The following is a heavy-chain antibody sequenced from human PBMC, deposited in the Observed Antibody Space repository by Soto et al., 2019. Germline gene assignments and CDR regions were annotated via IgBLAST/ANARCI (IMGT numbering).Heavy chain of an antibody. Sequence: EVQLVESGGGLVKPGGSLRLSCAASGFTFTNAWITWVRQAPGKGLEWVGRIKSKTDGGTTDYAAPVKGRFTISRDHSKNTLFLQMNSLKTEDTAVYYCTTGHPIYYVAAHLDYGGQGTLVTVSS. CDR1: GFTFTNAW. V-gene: IGHV3-15*01. J-gene: IGHJ4*02. CDR3: TTGHPIYYVAAHLDY. CDR2: IKSKTDGGTT. D-gene: IGHD3-10*01.